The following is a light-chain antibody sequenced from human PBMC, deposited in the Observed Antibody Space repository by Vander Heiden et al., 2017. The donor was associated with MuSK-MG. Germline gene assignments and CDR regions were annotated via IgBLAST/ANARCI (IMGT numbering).Light chain of an antibody. CDR3: AAWDDSLSGRV. CDR1: SSNIGSNY. CDR2: RNN. J-gene: IGLJ1*01. Sequence: QSVLTQPPSASGTPGQRVTISCSGSSSNIGSNYVYWYQQLPGTAPKLLSYRNNQRPSGVPDRFSGSKSGTSASLAISGLRSEDEADYYCAAWDDSLSGRVFGTGTKVTVL. V-gene: IGLV1-47*01.